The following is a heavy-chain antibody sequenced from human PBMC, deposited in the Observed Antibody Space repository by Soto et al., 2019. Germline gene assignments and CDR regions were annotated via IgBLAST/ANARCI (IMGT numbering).Heavy chain of an antibody. V-gene: IGHV3-30-3*01. CDR2: ISYDGSNN. D-gene: IGHD1-26*01. Sequence: PGGSLRLSCAASGFTFSTCAMHWVRQAPGKGLEWVAIISYDGSNNYYADSVKGRFTISRDNSKNTLYLQMNSLRAEDTAVYYCAREDTTLVTDLDYWGQGTLVTVSS. CDR3: AREDTTLVTDLDY. J-gene: IGHJ4*02. CDR1: GFTFSTCA.